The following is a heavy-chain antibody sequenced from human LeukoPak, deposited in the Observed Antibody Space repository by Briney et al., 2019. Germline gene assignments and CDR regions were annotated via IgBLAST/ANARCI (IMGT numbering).Heavy chain of an antibody. Sequence: GGSLRLSCAASGFTFRDYGMHWVRQAPGRGLGWVAFIRFGGSNKYYADSVKGRFTISRDNSKNTLYLQVNSLRAEDTALYYCAKEITLTTGYFDYWGQGTLVTVSS. CDR3: AKEITLTTGYFDY. J-gene: IGHJ4*02. V-gene: IGHV3-30*02. CDR2: IRFGGSNK. D-gene: IGHD4-17*01. CDR1: GFTFRDYG.